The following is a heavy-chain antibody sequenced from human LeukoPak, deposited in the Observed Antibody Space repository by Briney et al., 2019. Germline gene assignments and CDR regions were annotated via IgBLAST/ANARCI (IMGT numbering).Heavy chain of an antibody. CDR3: ARDLGH. V-gene: IGHV3-48*02. Sequence: GGSLRLSCAASGFTFSNYDMNWVRQAPGRGLEWISYISSSSTIYYADSVKGRFTISRDNAKNSLYLQMNSLRDEDTAMYYCARDLGHWGQGTLVTVLS. CDR1: GFTFSNYD. CDR2: ISSSSTI. J-gene: IGHJ1*01.